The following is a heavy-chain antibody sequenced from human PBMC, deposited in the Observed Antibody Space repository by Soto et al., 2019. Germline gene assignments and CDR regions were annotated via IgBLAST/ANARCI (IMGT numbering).Heavy chain of an antibody. CDR1: GFTFSSYG. CDR3: ARVSPYYYDSSGSFDY. CDR2: IWYDGSNK. Sequence: PGGSLRLSCAASGFTFSSYGMHWVRQAPGKGLEWVAVIWYDGSNKYYADSVKGRFTISRDNSKNTLYLQMNSLRAEDTAVYYCARVSPYYYDSSGSFDYWGQGTLVTVPQ. D-gene: IGHD3-22*01. V-gene: IGHV3-33*01. J-gene: IGHJ4*02.